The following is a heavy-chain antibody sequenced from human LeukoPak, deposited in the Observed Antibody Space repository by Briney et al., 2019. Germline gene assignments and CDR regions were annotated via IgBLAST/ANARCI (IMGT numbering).Heavy chain of an antibody. CDR1: GGSFSGYY. D-gene: IGHD1-26*01. V-gene: IGHV4-34*01. Sequence: PSETLSLTCAVYGGSFSGYYWSWIRQPPGKGLEWIGEINHSGSTNYNPSLKSRVTISVDTSKNQFSLKLSSVTAADTAVYYCARKRGATSYFDYWGQGTLVTVSS. CDR3: ARKRGATSYFDY. J-gene: IGHJ4*02. CDR2: INHSGST.